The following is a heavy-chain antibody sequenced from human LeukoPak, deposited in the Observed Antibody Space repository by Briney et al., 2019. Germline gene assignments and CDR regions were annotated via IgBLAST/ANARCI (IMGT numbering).Heavy chain of an antibody. Sequence: GESLKISCKGSGYSFTSYWIGWVRQMPGKGLEWMGIMYPGDSDTRYSPPFQGQVTISADKSISTAYLQWSSLKASDTAMYYCARQSVGATTSFDYWGQGTLVTVSS. D-gene: IGHD1-26*01. CDR2: MYPGDSDT. V-gene: IGHV5-51*01. CDR1: GYSFTSYW. CDR3: ARQSVGATTSFDY. J-gene: IGHJ4*02.